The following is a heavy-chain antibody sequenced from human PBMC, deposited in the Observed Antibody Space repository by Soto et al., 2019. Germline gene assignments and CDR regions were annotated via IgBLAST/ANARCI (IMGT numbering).Heavy chain of an antibody. CDR3: ARDPLWGTAMVLWYFDL. V-gene: IGHV3-30-3*01. CDR1: GFTFSSYA. Sequence: QVQLVESGGGVVQPGRSLRLSCAASGFTFSSYAMHWVRQAPGKGLEWVAVISYDGSNKYYADSVKGRFTISRHNSKNTLYLQMNSLRAADMAVYYCARDPLWGTAMVLWYFDLWGRGTLVTVSS. J-gene: IGHJ2*01. D-gene: IGHD5-18*01. CDR2: ISYDGSNK.